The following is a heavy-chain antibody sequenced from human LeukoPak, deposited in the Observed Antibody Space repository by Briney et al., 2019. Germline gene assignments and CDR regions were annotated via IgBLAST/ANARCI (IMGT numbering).Heavy chain of an antibody. CDR1: GFTFSSYG. D-gene: IGHD6-13*01. J-gene: IGHJ4*02. Sequence: GGSLRLSCAASGFTFSSYGMHWVRQAPGKGLEWVAVIWYDGSNKYYADSVKGRFTISRDNSKNTLYLQMNSLRAEDTAVYYCARDPYSSSWVKYYFDYWGQGTLVTVSS. CDR3: ARDPYSSSWVKYYFDY. V-gene: IGHV3-33*01. CDR2: IWYDGSNK.